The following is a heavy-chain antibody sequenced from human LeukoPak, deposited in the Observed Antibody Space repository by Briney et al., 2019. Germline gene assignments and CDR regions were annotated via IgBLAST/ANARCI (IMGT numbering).Heavy chain of an antibody. Sequence: SETLSLTCTVSGGSISSYYWSWIRQPAGKGLEWIGHIYNSGSTNYNPSLKGRVTMSVATSKNQFSLHLSSVTAADTAVYYCARSAFLVTAPGLYYFDYWGQGTLVAVSA. CDR3: ARSAFLVTAPGLYYFDY. CDR2: IYNSGST. J-gene: IGHJ4*02. D-gene: IGHD6-13*01. CDR1: GGSISSYY. V-gene: IGHV4-4*07.